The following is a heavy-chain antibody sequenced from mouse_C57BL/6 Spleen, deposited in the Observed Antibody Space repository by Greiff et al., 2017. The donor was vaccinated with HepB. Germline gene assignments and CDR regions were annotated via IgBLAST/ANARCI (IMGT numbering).Heavy chain of an antibody. CDR3: ARHSRGNDYYGSSPYFDY. Sequence: QVQLQQSGAELVKPGASVKLSCKASGYTFTEYTIHWVKQRSGQGLEWIGWFYPGSGSIKYNEKFKDKATLTADKSSSTVYMELSRLTSEDSAVYFCARHSRGNDYYGSSPYFDYWGQGTTLTVSS. CDR1: GYTFTEYT. J-gene: IGHJ2*01. D-gene: IGHD1-1*01. CDR2: FYPGSGSI. V-gene: IGHV1-62-2*01.